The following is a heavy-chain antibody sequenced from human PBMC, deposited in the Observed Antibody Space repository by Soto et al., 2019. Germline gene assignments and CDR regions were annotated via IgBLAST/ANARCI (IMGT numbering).Heavy chain of an antibody. V-gene: IGHV3-72*01. D-gene: IGHD5-12*01. CDR1: GFTFSDHY. Sequence: EVQLVDSGGGLGQPGGSLILSCVASGFTFSDHYMDWVRQAPGKGLEWVARIRNKANSYTTEYAASVKRRFTITRDDLKNSLYLQMNSVNTEATAVYYCSRSGIVTTSYFVDYWGQGTVVTVAS. CDR2: IRNKANSYTT. J-gene: IGHJ4*02. CDR3: SRSGIVTTSYFVDY.